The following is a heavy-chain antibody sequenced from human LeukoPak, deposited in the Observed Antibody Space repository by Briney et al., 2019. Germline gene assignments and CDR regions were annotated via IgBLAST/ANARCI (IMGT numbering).Heavy chain of an antibody. J-gene: IGHJ4*02. CDR1: GFVFNSYS. Sequence: GGSLRLSCAATGFVFNSYSMHWVRQAPGKGLECVSAIRNDGGRTYYANSVRGRFTISRDNSKNTPYLQMDSLTAEDTAFYYCAREEPAGSTDYWGQGTLVTVSS. V-gene: IGHV3-64*01. CDR2: IRNDGGRT. CDR3: AREEPAGSTDY. D-gene: IGHD1-14*01.